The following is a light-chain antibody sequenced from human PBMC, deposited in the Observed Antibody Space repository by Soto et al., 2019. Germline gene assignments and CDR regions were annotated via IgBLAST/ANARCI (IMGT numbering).Light chain of an antibody. CDR2: AAS. CDR3: QQYYSYPLT. J-gene: IGKJ4*01. Sequence: AIRMTQSPSSLSAYTGDRVTITCRASQGISSYLAWYQQKPGKAPKLLIYAASTLQSGVPSRFGGSGSGTDFTLTISCLQSEDFATYYCQQYYSYPLTFGGGTKVDIK. V-gene: IGKV1-8*01. CDR1: QGISSY.